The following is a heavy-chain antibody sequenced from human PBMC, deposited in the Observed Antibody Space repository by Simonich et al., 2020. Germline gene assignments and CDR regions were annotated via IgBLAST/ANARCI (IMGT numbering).Heavy chain of an antibody. D-gene: IGHD6-13*01. Sequence: QVQLVESGGGVVQPGRSLRLSCAASGFTFSSYGMHWVRQAPGEGLEWVVCIWNDGSNKYYADTVKGRFTISRDNSKNTLYLQMNSLRAEDTAVYYCARERAAAGEAFDYWGQGTLVTVSS. V-gene: IGHV3-33*01. J-gene: IGHJ4*02. CDR3: ARERAAAGEAFDY. CDR2: IWNDGSNK. CDR1: GFTFSSYG.